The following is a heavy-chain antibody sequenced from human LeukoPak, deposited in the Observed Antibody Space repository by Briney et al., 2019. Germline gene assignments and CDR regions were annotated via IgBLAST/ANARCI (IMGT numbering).Heavy chain of an antibody. CDR1: GYSFIHYR. CDR2: VNPDSGGT. V-gene: IGHV1-2*02. D-gene: IGHD1-1*01. CDR3: ARENWYSDY. Sequence: ASVKVSCKASGYSFIHYRLHWVRQAHGQGLEWMGWVNPDSGGTNYHQKFQGRVTMTRDKSINTVYMELSRVTSDDTAVYYCARENWYSDYWGQGTLVTVSS. J-gene: IGHJ4*02.